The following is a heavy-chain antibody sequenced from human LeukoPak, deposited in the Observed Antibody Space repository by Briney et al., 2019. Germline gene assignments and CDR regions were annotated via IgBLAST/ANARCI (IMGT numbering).Heavy chain of an antibody. D-gene: IGHD1-1*01. V-gene: IGHV3-23*01. J-gene: IGHJ3*02. CDR3: AKGGTSLHDAFDI. CDR2: ISASGGSA. CDR1: GFTFSSYA. Sequence: GGSLRLSCAASGFTFSSYAMSWVRQAPGKGLKWVSAISASGGSAYYADSVKGRFTISRDNSKNTLYLQMNSLRAEDTAVYYCAKGGTSLHDAFDIWGQGTMVTVSS.